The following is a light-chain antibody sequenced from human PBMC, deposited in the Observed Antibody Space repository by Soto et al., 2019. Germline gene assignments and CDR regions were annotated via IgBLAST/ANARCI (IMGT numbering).Light chain of an antibody. V-gene: IGLV2-14*01. CDR1: SSDVGGSAY. J-gene: IGLJ1*01. Sequence: QSVLTQPASVSGSPGQSITISCTGTSSDVGGSAYVSWYQQFPGNVPRLLIYKVTNRPSGVSYRFSGSKPGNTASLTISGLQAEDEADYFCTTSTTGSLYVFGTGTKVTVL. CDR3: TTSTTGSLYV. CDR2: KVT.